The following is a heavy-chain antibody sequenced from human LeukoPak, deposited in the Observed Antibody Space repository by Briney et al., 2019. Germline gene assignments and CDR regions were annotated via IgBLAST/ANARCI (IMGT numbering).Heavy chain of an antibody. D-gene: IGHD6-6*01. CDR2: VIPIFGTA. Sequence: SVTVSCKTSGGTFSSYAINWVRQAPGQGLEWMGGVIPIFGTANYAQMFQGRVTITTDESTSTAYMELSSLRSEDTAVYYCARRKSSSSDAFDIWGQGTMVTVSS. CDR3: ARRKSSSSDAFDI. V-gene: IGHV1-69*05. CDR1: GGTFSSYA. J-gene: IGHJ3*02.